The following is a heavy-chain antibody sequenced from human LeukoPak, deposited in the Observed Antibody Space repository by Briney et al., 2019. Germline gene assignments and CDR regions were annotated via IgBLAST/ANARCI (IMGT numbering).Heavy chain of an antibody. Sequence: PGGSLRLSCAASGFTFSSYAMSWVRQAPGKGLEWVSAISGSGGSTYYADSVKGRFTISRDNSKNTLYLQMTSLRAEDTAVYYCAKVTMVRGVIRAFDYWGQGTLVTVS. J-gene: IGHJ4*02. CDR1: GFTFSSYA. CDR3: AKVTMVRGVIRAFDY. CDR2: ISGSGGST. D-gene: IGHD3-10*01. V-gene: IGHV3-23*01.